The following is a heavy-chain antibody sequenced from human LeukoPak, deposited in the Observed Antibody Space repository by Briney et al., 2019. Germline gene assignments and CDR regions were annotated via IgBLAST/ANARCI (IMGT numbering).Heavy chain of an antibody. CDR2: ISGYNGNT. CDR3: ARVPDFLSVYYTFDY. D-gene: IGHD3-3*01. CDR1: GYSFTSYG. Sequence: ASVTVSCKASGYSFTSYGISWVRQAPGQGLEGMGWISGYNGNTKFAQKLQGRITMTTETSTTTAYMELRSLRSDDTAVYYCARVPDFLSVYYTFDYWGQGSLVTVSS. J-gene: IGHJ4*02. V-gene: IGHV1-18*04.